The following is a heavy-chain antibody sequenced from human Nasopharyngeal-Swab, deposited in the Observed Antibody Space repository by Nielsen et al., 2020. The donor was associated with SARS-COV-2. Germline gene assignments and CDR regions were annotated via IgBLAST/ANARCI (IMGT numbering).Heavy chain of an antibody. Sequence: SVKVSCKASGDTFSLYAISWVRQAPGQGLEWMGRIIPVVGIPDYAQKFRGRVTITADKSTSTAYMELSSLRSEDTAVYYCATEDTAMATFNYFDQRGQGILVTVSS. V-gene: IGHV1-69*04. CDR3: ATEDTAMATFNYFDQ. J-gene: IGHJ4*02. CDR1: GDTFSLYA. D-gene: IGHD5-18*01. CDR2: IIPVVGIP.